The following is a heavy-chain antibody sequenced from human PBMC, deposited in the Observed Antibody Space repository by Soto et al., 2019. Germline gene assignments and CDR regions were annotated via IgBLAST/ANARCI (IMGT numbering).Heavy chain of an antibody. J-gene: IGHJ4*02. CDR3: ARDNWNSY. D-gene: IGHD1-1*01. V-gene: IGHV3-74*01. CDR1: GFTFSSYW. CDR2: INGDGSST. Sequence: GGSLRLSCAASGFTFSSYWMHWVRQAPGKGLVWVSRINGDGSSTSYADSVKGRFTISRDNAKNTLYLQINSLRAEDTAVYYCARDNWNSYWGQGTLVTVS.